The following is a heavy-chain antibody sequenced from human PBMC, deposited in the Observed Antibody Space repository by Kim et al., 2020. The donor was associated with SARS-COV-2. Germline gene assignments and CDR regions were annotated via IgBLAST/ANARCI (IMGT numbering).Heavy chain of an antibody. D-gene: IGHD3-10*01. CDR1: GSSVSSGSYY. J-gene: IGHJ5*01. CDR3: ARQHRNDGTYYGVFD. V-gene: IGHV4-39*01. Sequence: SETLSLTCTVSGSSVSSGSYYWSWIRQPPGKGLEWIGCFYYSGSTKYNPSLKSRVTISVDKSKNQFSLTLTSVTAADTAVYYCARQHRNDGTYYGVFD. CDR2: FYYSGST.